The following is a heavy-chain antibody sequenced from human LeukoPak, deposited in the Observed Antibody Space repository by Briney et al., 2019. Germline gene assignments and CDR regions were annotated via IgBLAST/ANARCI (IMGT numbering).Heavy chain of an antibody. Sequence: GGSLRLSCAASGFTFSTYSMNWVRQAPGKGLEWVSSISSSSNYIYYADSVKGRFSISRDDAKNSLFLQMNGLRAEDAAVYYCARDMTTATTCYLQHWGQGTLVTVSS. CDR1: GFTFSTYS. CDR2: ISSSSNYI. J-gene: IGHJ1*01. D-gene: IGHD4-17*01. CDR3: ARDMTTATTCYLQH. V-gene: IGHV3-21*01.